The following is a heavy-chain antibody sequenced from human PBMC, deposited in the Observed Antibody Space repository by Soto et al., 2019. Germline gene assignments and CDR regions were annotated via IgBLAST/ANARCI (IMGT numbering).Heavy chain of an antibody. CDR1: GYTFTCYY. J-gene: IGHJ4*02. D-gene: IGHD3-9*01. CDR3: ARSDFDWLSQARYYFDY. V-gene: IGHV1-46*01. Sequence: ASVKVSCKASGYTFTCYYIHWVRQAPGQGLEWMGIIHPSAGSTTYAQKFQGRVTMTRDTSTSTVYMELSSLRSEDTAVYYCARSDFDWLSQARYYFDYWGQGTLVTVSS. CDR2: IHPSAGST.